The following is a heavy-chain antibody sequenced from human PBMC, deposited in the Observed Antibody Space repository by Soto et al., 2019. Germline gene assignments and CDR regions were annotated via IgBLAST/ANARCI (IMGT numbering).Heavy chain of an antibody. CDR1: GYTFTSYG. CDR3: ARVGARPKGSRWQLNWFDP. J-gene: IGHJ5*02. V-gene: IGHV1-18*04. D-gene: IGHD6-13*01. CDR2: ISAYNGNT. Sequence: ASVKVSCKASGYTFTSYGTSWVRQAPGQELEWMGWISAYNGNTHYAQKLQGRVIMTTDTSPSTSYTELRSLSSDGTAVYYCARVGARPKGSRWQLNWFDPWCQGTLVTVSS.